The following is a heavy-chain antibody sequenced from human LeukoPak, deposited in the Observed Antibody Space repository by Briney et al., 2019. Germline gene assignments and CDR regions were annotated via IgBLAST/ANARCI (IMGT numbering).Heavy chain of an antibody. CDR1: GFTFSSYG. Sequence: GGSLRLSCAASGFTFSSYGMHWVRQAPCKGLEWVAFIRYDGSNKYYADSVKGRSTISRDNSKNTLYLQMNSLRAEDTAVYYCAKDSSSWTDYFDYWGQGTLVTVSS. D-gene: IGHD6-13*01. J-gene: IGHJ4*02. V-gene: IGHV3-30*02. CDR3: AKDSSSWTDYFDY. CDR2: IRYDGSNK.